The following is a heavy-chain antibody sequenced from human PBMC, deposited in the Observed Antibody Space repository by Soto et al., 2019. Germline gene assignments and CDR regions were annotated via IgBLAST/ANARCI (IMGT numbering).Heavy chain of an antibody. CDR3: AADRGYYYDSSGYPNYYYGMDV. V-gene: IGHV1-58*01. Sequence: ASVKVSCKASGFTFTSSAVQWVRQARGQRLEWIGWIVVGSGNTNYAQKFQERVTITRDMSTSTAYMELSSLRSEDTAVYYCAADRGYYYDSSGYPNYYYGMDVWGQGTTVTVSS. J-gene: IGHJ6*02. CDR1: GFTFTSSA. D-gene: IGHD3-22*01. CDR2: IVVGSGNT.